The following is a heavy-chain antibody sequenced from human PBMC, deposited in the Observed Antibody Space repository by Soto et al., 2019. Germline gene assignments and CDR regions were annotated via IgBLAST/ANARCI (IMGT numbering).Heavy chain of an antibody. V-gene: IGHV3-33*01. CDR1: GFTFSSYG. CDR2: IWYDGSNK. CDR3: ARDGSSSWHRYFDY. Sequence: GGSLRLSCAASGFTFSSYGMHWVRQAPGKGLEWVAVIWYDGSNKYYADSVKGRFTISRDNSKNTLYLQMNSLRAEDTAVYYCARDGSSSWHRYFDYWGQGTLVTVSS. D-gene: IGHD6-13*01. J-gene: IGHJ4*02.